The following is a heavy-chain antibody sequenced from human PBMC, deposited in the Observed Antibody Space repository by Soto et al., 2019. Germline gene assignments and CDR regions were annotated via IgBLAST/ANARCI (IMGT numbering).Heavy chain of an antibody. CDR3: ARHPSGTSAVDWFDP. J-gene: IGHJ5*02. Sequence: PSETLSLTCTVSGGSIRSSSYYWGWIRQPPGKGLEWIGSIYYSGSTYYNPSLKSRVTISVDTSKNQFSLKLSSVTAADTAVYYCARHPSGTSAVDWFDPWGQGTLVTVSS. V-gene: IGHV4-39*01. D-gene: IGHD1-1*01. CDR2: IYYSGST. CDR1: GGSIRSSSYY.